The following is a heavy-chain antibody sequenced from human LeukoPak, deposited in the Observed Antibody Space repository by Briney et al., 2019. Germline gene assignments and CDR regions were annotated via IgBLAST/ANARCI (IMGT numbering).Heavy chain of an antibody. V-gene: IGHV4-34*01. D-gene: IGHD2-15*01. J-gene: IGHJ4*02. CDR2: INHSGST. CDR1: GGSISSYY. CDR3: ARGSQSLGYCSGGSCRAKIFDY. Sequence: SETLSLTCTDSGGSISSYYWSWIRQPPGKGLEWIGEINHSGSTNYNPSLKSRVTISVDTSKDQFSLKLSSVTAADTAVYYCARGSQSLGYCSGGSCRAKIFDYWGQGTLVTVSS.